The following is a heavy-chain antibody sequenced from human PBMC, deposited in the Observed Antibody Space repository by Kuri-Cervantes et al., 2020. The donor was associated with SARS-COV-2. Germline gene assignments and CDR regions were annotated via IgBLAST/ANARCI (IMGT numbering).Heavy chain of an antibody. D-gene: IGHD3-3*01. Sequence: ESLKISCTVPGGSISSSSYYWGWIRQPPGKGLEWIGSIYYSGSTYYNPSLKSRVTISVDRSKNQFSLKLSSVTAADTAVYYCARGFAKNYYYYYYMDVWGKGTTVTVSS. J-gene: IGHJ6*03. V-gene: IGHV4-39*07. CDR3: ARGFAKNYYYYYYMDV. CDR1: GGSISSSSYY. CDR2: IYYSGST.